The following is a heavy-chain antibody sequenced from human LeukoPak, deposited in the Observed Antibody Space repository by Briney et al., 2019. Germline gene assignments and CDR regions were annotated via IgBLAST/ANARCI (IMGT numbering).Heavy chain of an antibody. CDR1: GFTFSSYS. J-gene: IGHJ4*02. CDR2: INILSNYI. D-gene: IGHD3-16*01. CDR3: AREGGIRTDY. Sequence: PGGSLRLSCAASGFTFSSYSMNWVRQAPGKGLEWVSSINILSNYIYYADSVKGRFTISRDNAKNSLYLQMNSLRAEDTAVYYCAREGGIRTDYWGQGTLVTVSS. V-gene: IGHV3-21*01.